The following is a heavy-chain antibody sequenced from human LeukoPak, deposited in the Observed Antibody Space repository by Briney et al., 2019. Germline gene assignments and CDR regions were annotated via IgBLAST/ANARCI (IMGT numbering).Heavy chain of an antibody. Sequence: GGSLRLSCAASGCTFSSYAMSWVRQAPGKGLEWVSAISGSGGSTYYADSVKGRFTISRDNSKNTLYLQMNSLRAEDTAVYYCAKIVHGYNYVKPLDIWGQGTMVTVSS. J-gene: IGHJ3*02. CDR2: ISGSGGST. CDR1: GCTFSSYA. D-gene: IGHD5-24*01. CDR3: AKIVHGYNYVKPLDI. V-gene: IGHV3-23*01.